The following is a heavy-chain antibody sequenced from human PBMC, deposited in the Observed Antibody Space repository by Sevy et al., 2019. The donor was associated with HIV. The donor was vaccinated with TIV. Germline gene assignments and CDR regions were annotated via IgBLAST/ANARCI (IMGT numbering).Heavy chain of an antibody. D-gene: IGHD3-16*01. J-gene: IGHJ4*02. V-gene: IGHV3-30*02. CDR1: GFTFSSYD. CDR3: AKGPSPMITFGGVADY. CDR2: IRYDGSNK. Sequence: GGSLRLSCAASGFTFSSYDMHWVRQAPGKGLEWVAFIRYDGSNKYYADSVKGRFTISRDNSKNTLYLKMNSRRAEDTAVYYCAKGPSPMITFGGVADYWGQGTLVTVSS.